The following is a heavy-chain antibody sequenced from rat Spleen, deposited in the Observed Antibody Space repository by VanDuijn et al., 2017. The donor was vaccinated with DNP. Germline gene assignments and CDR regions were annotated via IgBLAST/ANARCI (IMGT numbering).Heavy chain of an antibody. Sequence: EVQLVESGGGLVQPGRSLKLSCAASGFTFSDYAMAWVRQAPKKGLEWVATISYDGSRTYYRDSVKGRFTISRDNAKSTLYLQMDSLRSEDTATYYCASLSYYYPYYFDYWGQGVMVTVSS. CDR1: GFTFSDYA. J-gene: IGHJ2*01. CDR2: ISYDGSRT. D-gene: IGHD1-12*02. V-gene: IGHV5-17*01. CDR3: ASLSYYYPYYFDY.